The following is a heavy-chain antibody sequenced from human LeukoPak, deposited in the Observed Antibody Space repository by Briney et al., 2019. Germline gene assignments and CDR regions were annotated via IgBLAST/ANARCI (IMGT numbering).Heavy chain of an antibody. CDR2: TSGSGGST. CDR3: AKDLVGATTPDY. Sequence: GGSLRLSCAASGSTFSSYAMSWVRQAPGKGLEWVSVTSGSGGSTYYADSVKGRFTISRDNSKNTLYLQMNSLRAEDTAVYYCAKDLVGATTPDYWGQGTLVTVTS. J-gene: IGHJ4*02. CDR1: GSTFSSYA. V-gene: IGHV3-23*01. D-gene: IGHD1-26*01.